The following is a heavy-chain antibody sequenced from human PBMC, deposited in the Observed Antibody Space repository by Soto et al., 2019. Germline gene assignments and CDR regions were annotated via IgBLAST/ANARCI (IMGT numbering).Heavy chain of an antibody. V-gene: IGHV1-69*01. CDR1: GGTFSSYA. D-gene: IGHD2-15*01. CDR3: ARSQGGSSSLDIYYYYYYGMDV. J-gene: IGHJ6*02. Sequence: QVQLVQSGAEVKKPGSSVKVSCKAPGGTFSSYAISWVRQAPGQGLEWMGGIIPICGTAKYAQKFQGRVTITADESTTPGYMELSSLRSEDTAVYYCARSQGGSSSLDIYYYYYYGMDVWGQGTTVTVSS. CDR2: IIPICGTA.